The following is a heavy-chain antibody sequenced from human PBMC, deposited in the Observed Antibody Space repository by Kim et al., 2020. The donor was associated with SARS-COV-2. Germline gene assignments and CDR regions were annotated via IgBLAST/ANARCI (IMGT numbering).Heavy chain of an antibody. D-gene: IGHD4-17*01. V-gene: IGHV4-34*01. CDR1: GGSFSGYY. CDR2: INHSGST. J-gene: IGHJ2*01. Sequence: SETLSLTCAVYGGSFSGYYWSWIRQPPGKGLEWIGEINHSGSTNYNPSLKSRVTISVGTSKNQFSLKLSSVTAADTAVYYCARGGTTVVTPKLHNRGTWYFDLWGRDTLVTVSS. CDR3: ARGGTTVVTPKLHNRGTWYFDL.